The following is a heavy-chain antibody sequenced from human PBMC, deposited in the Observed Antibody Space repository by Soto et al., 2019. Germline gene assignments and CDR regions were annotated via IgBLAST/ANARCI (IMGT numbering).Heavy chain of an antibody. Sequence: EVQLVESGGGLVQPGGSLRLSCAASGFTFSSYWMHWVRQAPGKELVWVSRMNSDGSSTSYADSVKGRFTISRDNAKNTQYLQMNSLSAEDTAVYYCARVDCSCGSCYHIDYWGQGTLVTVSS. J-gene: IGHJ4*02. D-gene: IGHD2-15*01. V-gene: IGHV3-74*01. CDR1: GFTFSSYW. CDR2: MNSDGSST. CDR3: ARVDCSCGSCYHIDY.